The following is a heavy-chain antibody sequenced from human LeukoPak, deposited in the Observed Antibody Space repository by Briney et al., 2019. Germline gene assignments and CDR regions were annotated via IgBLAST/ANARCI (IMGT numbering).Heavy chain of an antibody. CDR2: IYYGGST. CDR1: GGSISSGGYY. Sequence: SETLSLTCTVSGGSISSGGYYWSWIRQHPGKGLEWIGYIYYGGSTYYNPSLKSRVTISVDTSKNQFSLKLSSVTAADTAVYYCARDSPLQGYFDYWGQGTLVTVSS. J-gene: IGHJ4*02. V-gene: IGHV4-31*03. D-gene: IGHD5-24*01. CDR3: ARDSPLQGYFDY.